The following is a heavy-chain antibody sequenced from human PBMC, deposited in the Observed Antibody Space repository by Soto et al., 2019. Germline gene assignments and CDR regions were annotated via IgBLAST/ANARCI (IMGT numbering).Heavy chain of an antibody. CDR1: GFSLSTSGVG. D-gene: IGHD3-9*01. Sequence: GSGPTLVNPTQTLTLTCTFSGFSLSTSGVGVGWIRQPPGKALEWLALIYWEDDKRYSPSLKSRLTITKDTSKNQVVLTMTNMDPVDTATYYCAHRGPDILTGAFRFDYWGQGVLVTVSS. CDR2: IYWEDDK. J-gene: IGHJ4*02. CDR3: AHRGPDILTGAFRFDY. V-gene: IGHV2-5*02.